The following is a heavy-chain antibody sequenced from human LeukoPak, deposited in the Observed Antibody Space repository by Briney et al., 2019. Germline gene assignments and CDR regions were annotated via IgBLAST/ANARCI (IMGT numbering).Heavy chain of an antibody. V-gene: IGHV3-66*01. D-gene: IGHD3-10*01. Sequence: GGSLRLSCAASGFTVSSNYMSWVRQAPGKGLEWVSVIYSGGSTYYADSVKGRFTISRDNSKNTLYLQMNSLRAEDTAVYYCARGWFGESNYYYYGMDVWGQGTTVTVSS. CDR3: ARGWFGESNYYYYGMDV. J-gene: IGHJ6*02. CDR2: IYSGGST. CDR1: GFTVSSNY.